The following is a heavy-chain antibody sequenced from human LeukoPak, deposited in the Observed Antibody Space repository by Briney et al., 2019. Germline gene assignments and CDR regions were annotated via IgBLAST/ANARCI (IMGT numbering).Heavy chain of an antibody. CDR3: ARHCARKRIFGVVRPENWFDP. Sequence: SETLSLTCTVSGGSISSYYWSWIRQPPGKGLEWIGYIYYSGSTNYNPSLKSRVTISVDTSKNQFSLKLSSVTAADTAVYYCARHCARKRIFGVVRPENWFDPWGQGTLVTVSS. V-gene: IGHV4-59*08. CDR2: IYYSGST. J-gene: IGHJ5*02. CDR1: GGSISSYY. D-gene: IGHD3-3*01.